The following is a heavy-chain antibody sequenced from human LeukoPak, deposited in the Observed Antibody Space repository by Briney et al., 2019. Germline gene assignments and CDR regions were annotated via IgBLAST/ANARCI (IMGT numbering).Heavy chain of an antibody. CDR2: IIPIFGTA. J-gene: IGHJ4*02. CDR1: GGTFSSYA. D-gene: IGHD3-10*01. CDR3: ASSPATMVRGVIHTASDY. Sequence: SVKVSCKASGGTFSSYAISWVRQAPGQGLEWMGGIIPIFGTANYAQKFQGRVTITTDESTSTAYMELSSLRSEDTAVYYCASSPATMVRGVIHTASDYWGQGTLVTVSS. V-gene: IGHV1-69*05.